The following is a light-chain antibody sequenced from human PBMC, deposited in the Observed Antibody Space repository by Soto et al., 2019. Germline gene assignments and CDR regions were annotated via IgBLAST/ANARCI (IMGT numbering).Light chain of an antibody. CDR2: YIS. CDR1: QSAGNF. CDR3: QQHNQWPIT. J-gene: IGKJ5*01. V-gene: IGKV3D-15*01. Sequence: ETVVTQSPATLSVSPGETASLSCRASQSAGNFLAWYQQKPGQAPRLLIYYISTRATGIPARFSGSGSGTEFTLTINSLQSEDSAVYYCQQHNQWPITFGQGTRLEI.